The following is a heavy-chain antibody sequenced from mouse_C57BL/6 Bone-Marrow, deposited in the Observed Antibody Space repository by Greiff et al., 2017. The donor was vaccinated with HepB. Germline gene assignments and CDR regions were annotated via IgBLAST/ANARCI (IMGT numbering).Heavy chain of an antibody. V-gene: IGHV3-8*01. CDR2: LSYSGST. Sequence: EVKLVESGPGLAKPSQTLSLTCSVTGYSIPSDYWNWIRKFPGNKLEYMGYLSYSGSTYYNPSLKSRISITRDTSKNQYYLQLNSVTTEDTDTYDCARKHYGSSYDYAMDYWGQGTSVTVSS. J-gene: IGHJ4*01. CDR3: ARKHYGSSYDYAMDY. D-gene: IGHD1-1*01. CDR1: GYSIPSDY.